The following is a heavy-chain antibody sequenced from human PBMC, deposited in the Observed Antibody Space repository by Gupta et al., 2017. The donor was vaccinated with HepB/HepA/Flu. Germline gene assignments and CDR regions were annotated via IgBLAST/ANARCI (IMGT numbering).Heavy chain of an antibody. Sequence: EVQLVESGGGLVKPGGSLRLSCAASGFTFRSYSMNWVRQAPGKGLEWVSSISSSSSYIYYADSVKGRFTISRDNAKNSLYLQMNSLRAEDTAVYYCARAVWFGELSEGMDVWGQGTTVTVSS. CDR2: ISSSSSYI. CDR3: ARAVWFGELSEGMDV. CDR1: GFTFRSYS. D-gene: IGHD3-10*01. V-gene: IGHV3-21*01. J-gene: IGHJ6*02.